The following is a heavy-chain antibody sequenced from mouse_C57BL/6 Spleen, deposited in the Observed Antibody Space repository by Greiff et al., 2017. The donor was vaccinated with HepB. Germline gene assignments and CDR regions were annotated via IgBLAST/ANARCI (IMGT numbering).Heavy chain of an antibody. V-gene: IGHV1-43*01. Sequence: VQLKESGPELVKPGASVKISCKASGYSFTGYYMHWVKQSSEKSLEWIGEINPSTGGTSYNQKFKGKATLTVDKSSSTAYMQLKSLTSEDSAVYYCARSVYYGSRYYYAMDYWGQGTSVTVSS. J-gene: IGHJ4*01. CDR1: GYSFTGYY. CDR3: ARSVYYGSRYYYAMDY. D-gene: IGHD1-1*01. CDR2: INPSTGGT.